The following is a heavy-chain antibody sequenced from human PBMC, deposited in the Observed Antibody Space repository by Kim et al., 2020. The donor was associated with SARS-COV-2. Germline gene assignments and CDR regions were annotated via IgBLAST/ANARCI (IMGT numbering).Heavy chain of an antibody. CDR1: GGSISSYY. V-gene: IGHV4-59*13. D-gene: IGHD3-22*01. J-gene: IGHJ1*01. CDR2: IYYSGST. CDR3: ASAGRGYYYDSSGPGDFQH. Sequence: SETLSLTCTVSGGSISSYYWSWIRQPPGKGLEWIGYIYYSGSTNYNPSLKSRVTISVDTSKNQFSLKLSSVTAADTAVYYCASAGRGYYYDSSGPGDFQHWGQGTLVTVSS.